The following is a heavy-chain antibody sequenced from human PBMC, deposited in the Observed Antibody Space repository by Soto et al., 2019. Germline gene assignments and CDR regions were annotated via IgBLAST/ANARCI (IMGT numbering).Heavy chain of an antibody. CDR3: AGAVSGMAPSDI. Sequence: QVQLQESGPGLVKTSETLSLTCTVSGGSISPYYWSWIRHSPGKALEWIGYIFYRVSTNYNPSLKNRVTISVDMSKNQFSLKLRSVTAADTAVYSCAGAVSGMAPSDIWGQGTMVTVSS. D-gene: IGHD3-10*01. CDR2: IFYRVST. V-gene: IGHV4-59*01. J-gene: IGHJ3*02. CDR1: GGSISPYY.